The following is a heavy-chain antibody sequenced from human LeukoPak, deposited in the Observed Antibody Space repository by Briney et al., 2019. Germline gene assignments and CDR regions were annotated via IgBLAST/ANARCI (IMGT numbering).Heavy chain of an antibody. CDR1: GLTFSSSW. V-gene: IGHV4-34*01. CDR2: INHSGST. Sequence: GSLRLSCAVSGLTFSSSWMDWVRQAPGKGLEWIGEINHSGSTNYNPSLKSRVTISVDTSKNQFSLKLSSVTAADTAVYYCASGGPGIDYWGQGTLVTVSS. CDR3: ASGGPGIDY. D-gene: IGHD3-10*01. J-gene: IGHJ4*02.